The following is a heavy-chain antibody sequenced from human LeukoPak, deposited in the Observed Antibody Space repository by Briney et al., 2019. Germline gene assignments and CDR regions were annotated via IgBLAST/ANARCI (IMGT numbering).Heavy chain of an antibody. CDR2: FGGNGGNT. Sequence: PGGSLRLSCAASGFTFSSYAMNWVRQAPGKGLEWVSSFGGNGGNTYYADSVRGRFTISRDNSKNSLYLQMNSLRAEDTAVYYCARDWHIAAAGGNFDYWGQGTLVTVSS. D-gene: IGHD6-13*01. CDR1: GFTFSSYA. V-gene: IGHV3-23*01. J-gene: IGHJ4*02. CDR3: ARDWHIAAAGGNFDY.